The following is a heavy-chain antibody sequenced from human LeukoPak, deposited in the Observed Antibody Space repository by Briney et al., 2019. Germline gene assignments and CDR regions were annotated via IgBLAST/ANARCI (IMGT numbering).Heavy chain of an antibody. J-gene: IGHJ4*02. V-gene: IGHV1-18*04. CDR1: GYTFSNYG. Sequence: ASVKVSCKASGYTFSNYGISWVRQAPGLGLEWMGWTSYNGNTNYAQKLQDRVTMTTNTSTTTAYMELRSLVSDDTAVYYCARHSGSGWQALGYWGQGTLVTVSS. CDR3: ARHSGSGWQALGY. D-gene: IGHD6-19*01. CDR2: TSYNGNT.